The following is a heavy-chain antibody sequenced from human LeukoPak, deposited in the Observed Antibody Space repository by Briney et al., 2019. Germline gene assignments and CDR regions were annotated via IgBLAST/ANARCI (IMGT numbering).Heavy chain of an antibody. V-gene: IGHV4-61*02. D-gene: IGHD3-22*01. CDR2: IYTSGST. Sequence: PSETLSLTCTVSGGSISSGSYYWSWIRQPAGKGLEWIGRIYTSGSTNYNPSLKSRVTISVDTSKNQFSLKLSSVTAADTAVYYCASHYYDSSEGYWGQGTLVTVSS. CDR3: ASHYYDSSEGY. J-gene: IGHJ4*02. CDR1: GGSISSGSYY.